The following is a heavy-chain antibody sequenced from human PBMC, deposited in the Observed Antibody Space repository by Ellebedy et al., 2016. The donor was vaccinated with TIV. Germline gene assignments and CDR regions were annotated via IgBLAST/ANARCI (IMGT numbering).Heavy chain of an antibody. CDR1: GGSISSGDYY. Sequence: SETLSLTXTVSGGSISSGDYYWTWIRQPAGKGLEWIGRIYTSGSTDYNPSLKSRVTISVDTSKNQFSLKLRSVTAADTAVYYCASGVLRYFDWLLQMDVWGQGTTVTVSS. CDR3: ASGVLRYFDWLLQMDV. D-gene: IGHD3-9*01. CDR2: IYTSGST. J-gene: IGHJ6*02. V-gene: IGHV4-61*02.